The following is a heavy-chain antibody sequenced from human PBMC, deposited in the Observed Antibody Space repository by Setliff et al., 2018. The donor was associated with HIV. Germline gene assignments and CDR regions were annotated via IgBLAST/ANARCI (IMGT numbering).Heavy chain of an antibody. CDR3: ASSGSYYVPYFNS. CDR2: ISGSGGKT. CDR1: RFSFSSYA. D-gene: IGHD1-26*01. V-gene: IGHV3-23*01. Sequence: PGGSLSLSCAAARFSFSSYAMSWVRQAPGKGLEWVSVISGSGGKTDYADSVKGRFVISRDNSKNTLYLQMNSLRAEDTALYHCASSGSYYVPYFNSWGQGTQVTVSS. J-gene: IGHJ4*02.